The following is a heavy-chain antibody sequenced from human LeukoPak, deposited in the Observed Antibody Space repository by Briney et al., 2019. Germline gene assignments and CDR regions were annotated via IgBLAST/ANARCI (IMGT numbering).Heavy chain of an antibody. CDR2: IDPRNGGT. J-gene: IGHJ4*02. CDR3: AKIGVSGSYWDFDS. V-gene: IGHV1-2*02. Sequence: GASVKVSCKPSGYTFTDYFTHWVRQAPGQGLEWMGWIDPRNGGTRYAQNFQGRVTMTRDTSISTAYMELASLTSGDTAMYYCAKIGVSGSYWDFDSWGQGTLVTVSS. CDR1: GYTFTDYF. D-gene: IGHD1-26*01.